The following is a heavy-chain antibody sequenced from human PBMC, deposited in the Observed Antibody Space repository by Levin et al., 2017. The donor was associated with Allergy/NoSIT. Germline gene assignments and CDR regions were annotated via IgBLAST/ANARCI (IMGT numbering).Heavy chain of an antibody. J-gene: IGHJ4*02. V-gene: IGHV3-30*18. D-gene: IGHD2-2*01. CDR1: GFSFSGYG. Sequence: QSGGSLRLSCAASGFSFSGYGIHWVRQAPGKGLEWVAVISYDGQNKIYADSVKGRFTISRDNSKNTLYLQMNSLRAEDTAFYYCAKSSPAALGGRLDSWGQGTLVTVSS. CDR2: ISYDGQNK. CDR3: AKSSPAALGGRLDS.